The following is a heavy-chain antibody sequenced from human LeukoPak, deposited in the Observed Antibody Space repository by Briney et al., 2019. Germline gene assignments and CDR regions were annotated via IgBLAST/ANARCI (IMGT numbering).Heavy chain of an antibody. D-gene: IGHD2-15*01. Sequence: AASVKVSCKASGGTFSSYAISWVRQAPGQGLEWMGGIIPIFGTANYAQKFQGRVTITTDESTSTAYMELSSLRSEDTAGYYCASGLLVARLNYYYCMDVWGKGTTVTVSS. CDR2: IIPIFGTA. J-gene: IGHJ6*03. CDR1: GGTFSSYA. CDR3: ASGLLVARLNYYYCMDV. V-gene: IGHV1-69*05.